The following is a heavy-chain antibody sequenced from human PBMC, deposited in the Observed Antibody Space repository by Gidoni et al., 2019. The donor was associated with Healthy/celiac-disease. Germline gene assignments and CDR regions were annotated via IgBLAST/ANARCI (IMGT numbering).Heavy chain of an antibody. V-gene: IGHV2-5*02. CDR3: AHRRAMVQGVKEYNWFDP. Sequence: QITLKESGPTLVKPTQTLTLTCTFSGFSLSTRGVGVGWIRQPPGKALEGLALIYWDDDKRYSPALKSRPTITKDTSKNQVVLTMTNMDPVDTATYYCAHRRAMVQGVKEYNWFDPWGQGTLVTVSS. D-gene: IGHD3-10*01. CDR1: GFSLSTRGVG. CDR2: IYWDDDK. J-gene: IGHJ5*02.